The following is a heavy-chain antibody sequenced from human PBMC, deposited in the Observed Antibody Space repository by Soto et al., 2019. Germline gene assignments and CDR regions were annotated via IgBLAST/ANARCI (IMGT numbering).Heavy chain of an antibody. J-gene: IGHJ6*03. CDR1: GDSVSSNSAA. CDR3: ARAHYYYYYYMDV. V-gene: IGHV6-1*01. CDR2: TYYRSKWYN. Sequence: SQSLSLTCAISGDSVSSNSAAWNWIRQSPSRGLEGLGRTYYRSKWYNDYAVSVKSRITINPDTSKNQFSLQLTSVAPEDTAVYYCARAHYYYYYYMDVWGKGTTVTVSS.